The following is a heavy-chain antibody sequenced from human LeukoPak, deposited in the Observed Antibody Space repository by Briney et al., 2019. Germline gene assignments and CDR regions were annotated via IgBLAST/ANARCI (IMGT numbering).Heavy chain of an antibody. CDR3: ARDYRTNWFDP. CDR2: INHSGST. J-gene: IGHJ5*02. V-gene: IGHV4-34*01. CDR1: GGSFSGYY. D-gene: IGHD3-10*01. Sequence: SETLSLTCAVYGGSFSGYYWSWIRQPPGKGLEWIGEINHSGSTNYNPSLKSRVTISVDTSKNQFSLKLSSVTAADTAVYYCARDYRTNWFDPWGQGTLVTVSS.